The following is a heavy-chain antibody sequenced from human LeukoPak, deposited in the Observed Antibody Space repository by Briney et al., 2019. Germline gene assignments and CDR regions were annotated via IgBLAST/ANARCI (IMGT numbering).Heavy chain of an antibody. CDR1: GGSLSGYY. CDR2: INHSGST. J-gene: IGHJ6*03. CDR3: ARGLIPNYYYYMDV. Sequence: PSETLSLTCAVYGGSLSGYYWSWIRQPPGKGLEWIGEINHSGSTNYNPSLKSRVTISVDTSKNQFSLKLSSVTAADTAVYYCARGLIPNYYYYMDVWGKGTTVTVSS. V-gene: IGHV4-34*01.